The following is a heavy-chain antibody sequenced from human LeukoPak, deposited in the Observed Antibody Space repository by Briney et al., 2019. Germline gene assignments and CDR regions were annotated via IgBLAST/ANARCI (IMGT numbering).Heavy chain of an antibody. Sequence: PSETLSLTCAVYGGSFSGYYWSWIRQPPGKGLEWIGEINHSGSTNYNPSLKSRVTISVDTSKNQFSLKLSSVTAADTAVYYCARPRAYYDSSGYYSRAFDIWGQGTMVTVS. J-gene: IGHJ3*02. V-gene: IGHV4-34*01. CDR3: ARPRAYYDSSGYYSRAFDI. D-gene: IGHD3-22*01. CDR2: INHSGST. CDR1: GGSFSGYY.